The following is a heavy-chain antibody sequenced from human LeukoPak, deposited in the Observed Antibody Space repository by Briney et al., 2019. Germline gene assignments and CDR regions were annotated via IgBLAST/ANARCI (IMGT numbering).Heavy chain of an antibody. D-gene: IGHD5/OR15-5a*01. CDR2: ISVYNGNT. CDR1: GYTFTIYG. J-gene: IGHJ4*02. CDR3: ARCPRGPASHFYATDY. V-gene: IGHV1-18*04. Sequence: ASVKVSFKASGYTFTIYGITWVRQAPGQGLEWMGWISVYNGNTDYAQKFQDRVTITTDTSTGTAYMELRSLRSDDTAVYYCARCPRGPASHFYATDYWGQGTLVTVSS.